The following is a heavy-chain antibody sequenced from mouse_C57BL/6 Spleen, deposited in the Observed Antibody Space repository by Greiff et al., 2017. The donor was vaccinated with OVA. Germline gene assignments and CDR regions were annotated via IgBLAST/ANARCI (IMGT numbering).Heavy chain of an antibody. V-gene: IGHV5S21*01. J-gene: IGHJ4*01. CDR2: ISSCGDYT. CDR3: TRRNYDSAMDY. Sequence: EVQVVESGEGLVKPGGSLKLSCAASGFTFSSYAMSWVRQTPKQRLEWVAYISSCGDYTHYAETVKGRFTIAKDNARNTLYLQMSSLKSEDTAMYYCTRRNYDSAMDYWGQGTSVTVSS. D-gene: IGHD1-1*01. CDR1: GFTFSSYA.